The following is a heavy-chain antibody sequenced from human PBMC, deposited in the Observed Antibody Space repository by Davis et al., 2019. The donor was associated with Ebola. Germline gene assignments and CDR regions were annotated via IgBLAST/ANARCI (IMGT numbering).Heavy chain of an antibody. CDR2: INHSGSI. Sequence: MPSETLSLTCTVSGGSISSYYWSWIRQPPGKGLEWIGEINHSGSINYNPSLKSRVTISVDTSKNQFSLKLSSVTAADTAVYYCARGGRGAFDIWGQGTMVTVSS. V-gene: IGHV4-34*01. J-gene: IGHJ3*02. CDR1: GGSISSYY. CDR3: ARGGRGAFDI.